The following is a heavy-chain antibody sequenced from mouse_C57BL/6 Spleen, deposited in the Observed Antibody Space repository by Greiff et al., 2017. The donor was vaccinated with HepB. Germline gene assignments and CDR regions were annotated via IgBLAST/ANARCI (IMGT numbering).Heavy chain of an antibody. CDR1: GYTFTSYW. D-gene: IGHD1-1*01. CDR2: IDPSDSET. Sequence: VQLQQPGAELVRPGSSVKLSCKASGYTFTSYWMHWVKQRPIQGLEWIGNIDPSDSETHYNQKFKDKATLTVDKSSSTAYMQLSSLTSEDSAVYYCARSSSPYYYAMDYWGQGTSVTVSS. J-gene: IGHJ4*01. CDR3: ARSSSPYYYAMDY. V-gene: IGHV1-52*01.